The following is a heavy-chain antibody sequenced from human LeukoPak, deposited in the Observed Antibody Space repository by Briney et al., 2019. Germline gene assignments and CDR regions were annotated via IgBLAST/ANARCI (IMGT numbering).Heavy chain of an antibody. CDR1: GLTFSSYS. V-gene: IGHV3-21*01. J-gene: IGHJ4*02. D-gene: IGHD3-22*01. CDR2: ISGSSIYI. Sequence: GGSLRLSCAASGLTFSSYSMNWVRQAPGKGLEWVSAISGSSIYIYYADSVKGRFTISRDNAKNSLYLQMNSLRAEDTAVYYCARDSYYDSSGYYYFEYWGQGTLVTVSS. CDR3: ARDSYYDSSGYYYFEY.